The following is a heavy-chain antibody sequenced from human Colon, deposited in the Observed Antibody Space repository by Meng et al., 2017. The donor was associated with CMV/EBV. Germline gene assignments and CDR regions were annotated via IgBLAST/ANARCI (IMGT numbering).Heavy chain of an antibody. CDR3: VKGGADLKWLLFDS. CDR2: IAWDGETS. D-gene: IGHD3-3*01. J-gene: IGHJ4*02. V-gene: IGHV3-43D*03. CDR1: GFSLSNYG. Sequence: GESLKISCAASGFSLSNYGMHWVRQAPGKGLEWVSVIAWDGETSYYADSVKGRFTISRDVSKHSLYLEMNNLRPEDTAFYYCVKGGADLKWLLFDSWGPGTLVTVSS.